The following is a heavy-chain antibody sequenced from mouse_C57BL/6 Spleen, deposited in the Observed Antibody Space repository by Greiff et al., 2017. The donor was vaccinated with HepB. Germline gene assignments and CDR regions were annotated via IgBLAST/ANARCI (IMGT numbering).Heavy chain of an antibody. CDR3: ARSTTVRDFDY. CDR1: GYTFTSYW. J-gene: IGHJ2*01. D-gene: IGHD1-1*01. CDR2: IHPNSGST. V-gene: IGHV1-64*01. Sequence: VQLQQPGAELVKPGASVKLSCKASGYTFTSYWMHWVKQRPGQGLEWIGMIHPNSGSTNYNEKFKSKATLTVDKSSSTAYMQLSSLTSEDSAVYYCARSTTVRDFDYWGQGTTLTVSS.